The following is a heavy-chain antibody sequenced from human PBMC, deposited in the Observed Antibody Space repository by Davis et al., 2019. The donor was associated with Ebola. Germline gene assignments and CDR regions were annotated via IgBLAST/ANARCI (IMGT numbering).Heavy chain of an antibody. V-gene: IGHV3-23*01. Sequence: GESLKTSCADPVIPFSSYAMTWVRQAPGKGREWVSAISGSGGTTYYAGSVKGRFTVSRDNSKKTMYLQMNSLRAEDTAVYYCARGSGWYSEYYFDYWGQGTLVTVSS. CDR2: ISGSGGTT. CDR3: ARGSGWYSEYYFDY. J-gene: IGHJ4*02. CDR1: VIPFSSYA. D-gene: IGHD6-19*01.